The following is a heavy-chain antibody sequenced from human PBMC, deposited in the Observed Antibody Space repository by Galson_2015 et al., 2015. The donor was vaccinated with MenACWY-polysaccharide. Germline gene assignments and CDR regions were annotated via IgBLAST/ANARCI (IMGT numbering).Heavy chain of an antibody. CDR3: ASRLAQVGIAGYGYGMDV. D-gene: IGHD2-15*01. CDR1: GGSISSSNYY. Sequence: SEPLSLTCTVSGGSISSSNYYWGWILQSPEKGLEWIGTISYSGSTYYNPSLKSRFTISVDTSKNQFSLKLSSVTAADTAVYYCASRLAQVGIAGYGYGMDVWGQGTTVTVSS. CDR2: ISYSGST. V-gene: IGHV4-39*01. J-gene: IGHJ6*02.